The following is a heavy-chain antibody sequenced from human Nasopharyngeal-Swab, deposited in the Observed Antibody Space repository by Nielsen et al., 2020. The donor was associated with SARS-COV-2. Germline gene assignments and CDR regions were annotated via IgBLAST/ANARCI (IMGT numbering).Heavy chain of an antibody. CDR3: ARVVVGTGGYYYYMDV. CDR1: GGSISSYY. D-gene: IGHD2-21*01. CDR2: IYYSGST. Sequence: SETLSLTCTVSGGSISSYYWSWIRQPPGKGLEWIGYIYYSGSTNYNPSLKSRVTISVDTSKNQSSLKLSSVTAADTAVYCCARVVVGTGGYYYYMDVWGKGTTVTSP. J-gene: IGHJ6*03. V-gene: IGHV4-59*01.